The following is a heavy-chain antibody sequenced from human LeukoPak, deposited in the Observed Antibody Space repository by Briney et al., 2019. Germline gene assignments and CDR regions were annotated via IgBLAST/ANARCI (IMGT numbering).Heavy chain of an antibody. CDR3: ARDRMGAILYFDY. D-gene: IGHD1-26*01. V-gene: IGHV3-23*01. CDR1: GFTFRDYG. CDR2: LTGSGGTT. Sequence: GGSLRLSCAASGFTFRDYGMSWVRQAPGKGLEWVSALTGSGGTTYYADSVKGRFTISRDNSKNTLYLQMNSLTAEDTAVYYCARDRMGAILYFDYWAREPWSPSPQ. J-gene: IGHJ4*02.